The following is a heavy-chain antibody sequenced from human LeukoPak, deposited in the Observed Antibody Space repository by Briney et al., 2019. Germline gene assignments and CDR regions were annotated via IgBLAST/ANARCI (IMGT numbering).Heavy chain of an antibody. D-gene: IGHD6-19*01. V-gene: IGHV3-74*01. CDR2: VSPDGSST. CDR3: ARRLTGSSGFYYFDY. CDR1: GFTFGSYW. Sequence: GSLRLSCAASGFTFGSYWMHWVRQAPGKGLLWVSRVSPDGSSTHYADSVKGRFTISRDNAKNTLYLQMNSLRAEDTAVYYCARRLTGSSGFYYFDYWGQGTLVTVSS. J-gene: IGHJ4*02.